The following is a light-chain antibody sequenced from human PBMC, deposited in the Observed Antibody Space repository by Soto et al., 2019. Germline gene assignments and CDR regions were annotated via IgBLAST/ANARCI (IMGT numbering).Light chain of an antibody. CDR2: WAS. CDR3: QQYYCTPYT. J-gene: IGKJ2*01. CDR1: QSVLYSSNNKNY. V-gene: IGKV4-1*01. Sequence: DIVMTQSPDSLAVSLGERATINCKSSQSVLYSSNNKNYLAWYQQKAGQSPKLLIYWASTRESGVPDRFSGSGSGTDFSLTISSLQAEDVAVYYCQQYYCTPYTFGQGTKLEIK.